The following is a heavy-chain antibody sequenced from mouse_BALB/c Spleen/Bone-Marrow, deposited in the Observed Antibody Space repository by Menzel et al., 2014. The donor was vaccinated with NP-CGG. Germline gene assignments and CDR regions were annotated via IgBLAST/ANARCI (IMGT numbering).Heavy chain of an antibody. CDR2: ISSGGSYI. Sequence: EVKLMESGGGLVKPGGSLKLSCAASGFTFSGYAMSWVRQSPEKRLEWVATISSGGSYIHYPDSVKGRFTISRDIAKNTLYLQMSSLRSEDTAIYYCARPDPWFAYWGQGTLVTVSA. J-gene: IGHJ3*01. CDR1: GFTFSGYA. CDR3: ARPDPWFAY. V-gene: IGHV5-9-1*01.